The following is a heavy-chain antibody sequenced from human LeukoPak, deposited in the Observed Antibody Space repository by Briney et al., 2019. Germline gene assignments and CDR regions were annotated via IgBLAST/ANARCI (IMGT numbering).Heavy chain of an antibody. D-gene: IGHD2-2*01. CDR1: GLTASSNY. Sequence: PGGSLRLSCGVSGLTASSNYMSWVRQAPGKGLEWVSIIYSTGETYSADSVKGRFTISRDNSKSTLYLQMNNLRVEDSAVYYCARAPMTNYFDYWGQGTLVTVSS. CDR2: IYSTGET. CDR3: ARAPMTNYFDY. V-gene: IGHV3-53*05. J-gene: IGHJ4*02.